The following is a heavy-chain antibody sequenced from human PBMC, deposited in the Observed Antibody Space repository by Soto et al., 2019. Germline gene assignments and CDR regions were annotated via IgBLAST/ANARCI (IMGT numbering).Heavy chain of an antibody. CDR2: IYSGGGT. CDR1: GFTVSSND. V-gene: IGHV3-66*01. Sequence: EVQLVESGGGLVQPGGSLRLSLAASGFTVSSNDMSWVRQAPGKGLECVSVIYSGGGTYYADSVKGRFTISRDTSKNTLSRQMNRLRDEDTAVYYCVTSFFCSVGSSYSVSSHWGHGTLVTVSS. J-gene: IGHJ4*01. D-gene: IGHD2-15*01. CDR3: VTSFFCSVGSSYSVSSH.